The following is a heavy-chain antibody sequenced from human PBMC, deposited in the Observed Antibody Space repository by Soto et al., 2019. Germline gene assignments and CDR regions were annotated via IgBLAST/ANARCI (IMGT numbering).Heavy chain of an antibody. J-gene: IGHJ4*02. D-gene: IGHD5-18*01. Sequence: SVKVSCKASGGTFSSYAISWVRQAPGQGLEWMGGISPIFGTADYAQKFQGRVTITADESTSTAYMELSSLRSEDTAVYYCAGDRTAMVPLGYWGKGTLVTVSS. CDR2: ISPIFGTA. CDR3: AGDRTAMVPLGY. CDR1: GGTFSSYA. V-gene: IGHV1-69*13.